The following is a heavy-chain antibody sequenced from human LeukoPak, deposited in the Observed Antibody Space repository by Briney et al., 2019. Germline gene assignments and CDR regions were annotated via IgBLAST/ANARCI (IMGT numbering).Heavy chain of an antibody. CDR3: ARDLVVQQLAEGADAFDI. CDR1: GDSVSSNSAA. V-gene: IGHV6-1*01. Sequence: HSQTLSLTCAISGDSVSSNSAAWNWIRQSPSRGLEWLGRTYYRSKWYNDYAVSVKSRITINPDTSKNQFSLQLNSVTPEDTAVYYCARDLVVQQLAEGADAFDIWGQGTMVTVSS. D-gene: IGHD2-8*02. J-gene: IGHJ3*02. CDR2: TYYRSKWYN.